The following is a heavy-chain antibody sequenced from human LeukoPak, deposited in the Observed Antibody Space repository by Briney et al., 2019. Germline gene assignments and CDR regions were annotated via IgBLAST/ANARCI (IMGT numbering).Heavy chain of an antibody. Sequence: PSETLSLTCTVSGGSISSYYWSWIRQPPAKGLECIGYIYYSGSTNYNPSPKSRATISVDTSKNQFSLKLSSVTAADTAVYYCARIYSGWYLDYWGQGTLVTVSS. D-gene: IGHD6-19*01. CDR3: ARIYSGWYLDY. CDR1: GGSISSYY. V-gene: IGHV4-59*01. J-gene: IGHJ4*02. CDR2: IYYSGST.